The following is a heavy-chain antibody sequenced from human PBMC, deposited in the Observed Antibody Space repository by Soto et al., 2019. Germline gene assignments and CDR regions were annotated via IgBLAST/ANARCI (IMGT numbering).Heavy chain of an antibody. V-gene: IGHV3-30-3*01. Sequence: PGGSLRLSCAASGFTFSSYAMHWVRQAPGKGLEWVAVISYDGSNKYYADSVKGRFTISRDNSKNTLYLQMNSLRAEDTAVYYCARGQFIPAWPFDYWGQGTRFTVSS. CDR1: GFTFSSYA. CDR3: ARGQFIPAWPFDY. D-gene: IGHD6-19*01. CDR2: ISYDGSNK. J-gene: IGHJ4*02.